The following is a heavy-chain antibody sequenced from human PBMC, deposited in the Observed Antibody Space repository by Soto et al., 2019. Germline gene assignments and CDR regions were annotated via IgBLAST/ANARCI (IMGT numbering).Heavy chain of an antibody. V-gene: IGHV4-30-2*01. D-gene: IGHD3-10*01. Sequence: SETRCLTCAVSGGSISRGGYSGSWIRQPPGKSLEWIGYIYHSGSTYYNPSLKSRVTISVDRSKNQFSLKLSSVTAADTAVYYCERVRGRYYYDSDNYNGMDVWAQRTTVTVS. CDR3: ERVRGRYYYDSDNYNGMDV. J-gene: IGHJ6*02. CDR1: GGSISRGGYS. CDR2: IYHSGST.